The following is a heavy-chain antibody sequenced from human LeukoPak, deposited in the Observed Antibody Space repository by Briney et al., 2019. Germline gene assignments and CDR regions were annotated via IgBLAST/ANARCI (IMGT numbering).Heavy chain of an antibody. Sequence: GGSLRLSCAASGFTFSSYSMNWVRQAPGKGLEWASSISSSSSYIYYADSVKGRFTISRDNAKNSLYLQMNSLRAEDTAVYYCARAPYSSGWYYFDYWGQGTLVTVSS. V-gene: IGHV3-21*01. CDR2: ISSSSSYI. J-gene: IGHJ4*02. D-gene: IGHD6-19*01. CDR1: GFTFSSYS. CDR3: ARAPYSSGWYYFDY.